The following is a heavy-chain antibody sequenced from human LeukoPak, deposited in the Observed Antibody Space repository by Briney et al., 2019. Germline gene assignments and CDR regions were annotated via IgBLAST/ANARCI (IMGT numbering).Heavy chain of an antibody. V-gene: IGHV4-34*01. CDR2: INHSGSI. J-gene: IGHJ4*02. Sequence: SETLSLTCAVYGGSFSGYYWSWIRQPPGKGLEWIGEINHSGSINYNPSLKSRVTISVDTSKNQFSLKLSSVTAADTAVYYCARRSGSYSYWGQGTLVTVSS. D-gene: IGHD1-26*01. CDR1: GGSFSGYY. CDR3: ARRSGSYSY.